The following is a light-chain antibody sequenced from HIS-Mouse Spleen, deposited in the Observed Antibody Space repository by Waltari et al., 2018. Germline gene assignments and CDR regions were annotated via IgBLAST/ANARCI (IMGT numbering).Light chain of an antibody. CDR1: SSDVGSYNL. CDR2: EGS. CDR3: CSYAGSSTWV. J-gene: IGLJ3*02. Sequence: QSALTQPASVSGSPGQSITISCTGTSSDVGSYNLVSWYHQHPGKAPKLMIYEGSKRPSGVSKRFSCSKSGNTASLTISGLQAEDEADYYCCSYAGSSTWVFGGGTKLTVL. V-gene: IGLV2-23*01.